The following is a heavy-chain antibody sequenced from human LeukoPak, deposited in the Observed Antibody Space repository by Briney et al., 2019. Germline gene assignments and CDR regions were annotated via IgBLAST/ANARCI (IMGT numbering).Heavy chain of an antibody. CDR3: ARERQNKDFWSGGDY. J-gene: IGHJ4*02. CDR1: GFTFSSYA. Sequence: GGSLRLSCAASGFTFSSYAMSWVRQAPGKGLEWVANIKQDGSEKYYVDSVKGRFTISRDSAKNSLYLQMNTLRPEDTAVYYCARERQNKDFWSGGDYWGQGTLVTVSS. CDR2: IKQDGSEK. D-gene: IGHD3-3*01. V-gene: IGHV3-7*01.